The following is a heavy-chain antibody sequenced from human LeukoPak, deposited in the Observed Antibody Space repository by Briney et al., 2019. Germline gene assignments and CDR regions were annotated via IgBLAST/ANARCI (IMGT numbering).Heavy chain of an antibody. V-gene: IGHV4-34*01. CDR3: ARHVNYLYYFDY. J-gene: IGHJ4*02. D-gene: IGHD1-7*01. Sequence: SETLSLTCSVYGGSFRNYYWSWIRQPPGKGLEWIGEISDSGSTNYNPSLKSRVTVSIDTSKNQLSLKLTSVTAADTAVYYCARHVNYLYYFDYWGQGTLVTVSS. CDR2: ISDSGST. CDR1: GGSFRNYY.